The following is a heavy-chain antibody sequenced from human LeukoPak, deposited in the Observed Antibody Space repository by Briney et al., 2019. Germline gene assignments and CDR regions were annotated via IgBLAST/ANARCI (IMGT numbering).Heavy chain of an antibody. CDR1: GFTFSSYA. D-gene: IGHD3-22*01. J-gene: IGHJ4*02. CDR3: ARDPSYDSSGYLDY. Sequence: GRSLRLSCAASGFTFSSYAMHWVRQAPGKGLEWVAVISYDGSNKYYADSVRGRFTISRDNSKNTLYLQMNSLRAEDTAVYYCARDPSYDSSGYLDYWGQGTLVTVSS. V-gene: IGHV3-30-3*01. CDR2: ISYDGSNK.